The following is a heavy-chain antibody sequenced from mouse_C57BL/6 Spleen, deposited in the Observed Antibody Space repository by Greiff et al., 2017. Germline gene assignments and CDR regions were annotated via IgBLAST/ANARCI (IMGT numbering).Heavy chain of an antibody. V-gene: IGHV1-55*01. CDR2: IYPGSGST. D-gene: IGHD1-1*01. Sequence: QVQLQQPGAELVKPGASVKMSCKASGYTFTSYWITWVKQRPGQGLEWIGDIYPGSGSTNYNEKFKSKATLTVDTSSSTAYMQLSSLTSEDSAVYYCARDGYYGSSRYYFDYWGQGTTLTVSS. CDR3: ARDGYYGSSRYYFDY. J-gene: IGHJ2*01. CDR1: GYTFTSYW.